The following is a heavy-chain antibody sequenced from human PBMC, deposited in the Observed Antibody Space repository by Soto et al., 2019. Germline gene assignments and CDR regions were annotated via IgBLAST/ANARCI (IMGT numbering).Heavy chain of an antibody. CDR1: GFSLSTSGVG. D-gene: IGHD6-19*01. CDR2: IYWDDAN. V-gene: IGHV2-5*02. J-gene: IGHJ4*02. Sequence: QITLKESGPTLVKPTQTLTLTCTFSGFSLSTSGVGVCWIRQPPGKALEWLALIYWDDANRYSPSLKRRLTLTKDTSKNQVVLTMTNMDPVDTATYSCAHFPRIAVARRWRQGTLVTVSS. CDR3: AHFPRIAVARR.